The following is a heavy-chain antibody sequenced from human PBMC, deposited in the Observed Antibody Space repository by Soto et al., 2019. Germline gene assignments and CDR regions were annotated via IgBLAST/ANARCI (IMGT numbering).Heavy chain of an antibody. CDR3: ARFVRSCSGTTCYTRADV. V-gene: IGHV4-61*01. J-gene: IGHJ6*02. CDR1: GGSISSGYS. CDR2: IYSSGST. D-gene: IGHD2-2*02. Sequence: TSETLSLTCVVSGGSISSGYSWSWIRQPPGKGLEWIASIYSSGSTNYSPSLKSRVTMSVDTSKNQSSLKLRSVIVADTAVYHCARFVRSCSGTTCYTRADVWGQGTTVTVSS.